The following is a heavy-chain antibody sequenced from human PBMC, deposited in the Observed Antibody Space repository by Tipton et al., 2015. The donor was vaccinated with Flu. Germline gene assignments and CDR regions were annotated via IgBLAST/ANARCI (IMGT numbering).Heavy chain of an antibody. CDR3: ARGGYYDILTGYYMNGMDV. J-gene: IGHJ6*02. D-gene: IGHD3-9*01. V-gene: IGHV4-59*01. Sequence: TLSLTCTVSGGSISSYYWSWIRQPPGKGLEWIGYIYYSGSTNYNPSLKSRVTISVDTSKNQFSLKLSSVTAADTAVYYCARGGYYDILTGYYMNGMDVWGQGTTVTASS. CDR2: IYYSGST. CDR1: GGSISSYY.